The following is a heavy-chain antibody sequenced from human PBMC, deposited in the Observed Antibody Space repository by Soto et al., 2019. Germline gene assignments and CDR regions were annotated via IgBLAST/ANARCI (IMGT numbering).Heavy chain of an antibody. J-gene: IGHJ5*02. V-gene: IGHV5-51*01. D-gene: IGHD1-7*01. Sequence: PGESLKISCKGSGYSFTSYWIGWVRQMPGKGLEWMGIIYPGDSDTRYSPSFQGQVTISADKSISTAYLQWSSLKASDTAMYYCARRAGTTVLKIGWFDPWGQGTLVTSPQ. CDR3: ARRAGTTVLKIGWFDP. CDR1: GYSFTSYW. CDR2: IYPGDSDT.